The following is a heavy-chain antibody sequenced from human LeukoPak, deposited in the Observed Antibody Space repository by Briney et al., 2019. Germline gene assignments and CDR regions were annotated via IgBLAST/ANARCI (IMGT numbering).Heavy chain of an antibody. V-gene: IGHV4-38-2*01. J-gene: IGHJ4*02. CDR3: ARGVTSISRGSYGY. Sequence: PSETLSLTCAVSGYSISSSYYWGWIRQPPEKGLEWIGSIYHSGSTYYNPSFKSQVTISVDTSRNQFSLKLRSVTAADTAVYYCARGVTSISRGSYGYWGQGTLVTVSS. CDR1: GYSISSSYY. CDR2: IYHSGST. D-gene: IGHD3-16*01.